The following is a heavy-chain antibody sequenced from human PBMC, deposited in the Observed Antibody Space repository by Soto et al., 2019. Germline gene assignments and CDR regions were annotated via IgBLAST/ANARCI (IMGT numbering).Heavy chain of an antibody. CDR3: VRGYSDYTDYFDY. Sequence: EVQLVASGGGLVQPGGSLRLSCTTSGFSFSSFWMIWVRQAPGKGLEWVAIIKQDGSEKHYVDSVKGRFTVSRDNAEKSLYLQMDSLRPDDTAVYYCVRGYSDYTDYFDYWGQGALVTVSS. CDR2: IKQDGSEK. V-gene: IGHV3-7*03. CDR1: GFSFSSFW. D-gene: IGHD4-17*01. J-gene: IGHJ4*02.